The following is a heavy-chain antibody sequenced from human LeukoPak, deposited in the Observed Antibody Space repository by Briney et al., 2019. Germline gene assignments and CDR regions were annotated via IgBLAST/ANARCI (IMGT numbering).Heavy chain of an antibody. V-gene: IGHV3-33*01. CDR3: ARGITTVVTGGAFDI. CDR1: GFTFSSYG. Sequence: PGGSLRLSCAASGFTFSSYGMHWVRQAPGKGLEWVAVIWYDGSNKYYADSVKGRFTISRDNSKNTLYLQMNSLRAEDTAVYYCARGITTVVTGGAFDIWGQGTMVTVSS. CDR2: IWYDGSNK. D-gene: IGHD4-23*01. J-gene: IGHJ3*02.